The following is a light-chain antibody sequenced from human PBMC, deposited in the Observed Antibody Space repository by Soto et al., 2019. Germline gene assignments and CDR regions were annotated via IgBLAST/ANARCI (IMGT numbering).Light chain of an antibody. J-gene: IGKJ1*01. Sequence: DVKMNQSPSTLSASVGDSVTITCRASQSIAASLAWYQLKPGEAPKLLIYDVSNLESGVPSRFSGSGSGTEFSLTISSLQPEDVATYYCQKYNSGLATFGQGTKVAIK. CDR2: DVS. CDR3: QKYNSGLAT. V-gene: IGKV1-5*01. CDR1: QSIAAS.